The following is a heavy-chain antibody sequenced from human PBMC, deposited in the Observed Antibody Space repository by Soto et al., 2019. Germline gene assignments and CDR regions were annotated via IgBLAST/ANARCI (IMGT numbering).Heavy chain of an antibody. CDR3: ARYEDYCDY. Sequence: QVQLVQSGSEVKKPGASVKVSCKASGYTFTSYAMHWLRQAPGQRLEWMGWIHAGNGNTKYSQKFQGRVTITRDTSASTDYMELSSRRYEDTAVYYCARYEDYCDYWVQGTMVTVS. V-gene: IGHV1-3*01. CDR1: GYTFTSYA. CDR2: IHAGNGNT. J-gene: IGHJ4*02. D-gene: IGHD3-3*01.